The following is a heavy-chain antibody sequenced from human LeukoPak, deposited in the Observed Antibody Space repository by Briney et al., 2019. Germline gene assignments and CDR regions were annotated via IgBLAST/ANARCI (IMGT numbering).Heavy chain of an antibody. V-gene: IGHV3-48*04. CDR1: GFIFSNYS. CDR3: ARERGSFVDY. CDR2: ISSSNSTI. D-gene: IGHD1-26*01. Sequence: GGSLRLSCAASGFIFSNYSMNWVRQAPGKGLEWVSYISSSNSTIYYADSVKGRFTISRDNAKNSLYLQMNSLRAEDTAVYYCARERGSFVDYWGKGTLVTVSS. J-gene: IGHJ4*02.